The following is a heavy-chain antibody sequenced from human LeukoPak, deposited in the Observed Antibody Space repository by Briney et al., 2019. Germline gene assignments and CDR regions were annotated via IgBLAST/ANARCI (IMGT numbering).Heavy chain of an antibody. Sequence: ASVKVSCKASGYSFTGYYMHWVRQAPGQGLEWVGRINPNSGDTNYARKFQGRVTMTRDTSITTAYMELGRLRSDDTAIYYCAREVRYSTSCYKDYWGQGALVTVSS. CDR1: GYSFTGYY. V-gene: IGHV1-2*06. J-gene: IGHJ4*02. D-gene: IGHD2-2*02. CDR3: AREVRYSTSCYKDY. CDR2: INPNSGDT.